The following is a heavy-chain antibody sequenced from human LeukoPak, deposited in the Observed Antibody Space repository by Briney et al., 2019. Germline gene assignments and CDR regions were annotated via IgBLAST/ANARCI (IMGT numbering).Heavy chain of an antibody. J-gene: IGHJ6*02. V-gene: IGHV3-30*18. CDR3: AKVFPRPRSNYYYGMDV. D-gene: IGHD2-21*01. CDR2: ISYDGSNK. CDR1: GFTFSSYG. Sequence: LAGRSLRLSCAASGFTFSSYGMHWVRQAPGKGLEWVAVISYDGSNKYYADSVKGRFTISRDNSKNTLYLQMNSLRAEDTAVYYCAKVFPRPRSNYYYGMDVWGQGTTVTVSS.